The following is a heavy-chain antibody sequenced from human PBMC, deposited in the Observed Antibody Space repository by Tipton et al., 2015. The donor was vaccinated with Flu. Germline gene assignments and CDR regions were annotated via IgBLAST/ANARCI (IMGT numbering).Heavy chain of an antibody. V-gene: IGHV3-48*03. Sequence: SLRLSCAASGFTFSNSAMNWVRQAPGKGLEWVSYISSSGNTIPYADSVRGRFTISRDNTKKSLYLQLNSLRTEDTAIYYCATLTGDDYWGQGILVTVSS. J-gene: IGHJ4*02. CDR1: GFTFSNSA. CDR3: ATLTGDDY. CDR2: ISSSGNTI. D-gene: IGHD7-27*01.